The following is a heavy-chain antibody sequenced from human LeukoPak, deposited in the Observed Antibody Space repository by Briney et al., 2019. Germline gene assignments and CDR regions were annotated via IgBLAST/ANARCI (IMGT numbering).Heavy chain of an antibody. CDR2: ISSSGSTI. CDR3: ARVRYFDWLSRAFDY. CDR1: GFTFSDYY. J-gene: IGHJ4*02. D-gene: IGHD3-9*01. V-gene: IGHV3-11*01. Sequence: GGSLRLSCAASGFTFSDYYMSWIRQAPGKGLEWVSYISSSGSTIYYADSVKGRFTISRDNAKNSPYLQMNSLRAEDTAVYYCARVRYFDWLSRAFDYWGQGTLVTASS.